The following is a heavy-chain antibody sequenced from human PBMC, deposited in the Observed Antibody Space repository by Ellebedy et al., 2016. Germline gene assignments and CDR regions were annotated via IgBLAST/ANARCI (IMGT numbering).Heavy chain of an antibody. CDR3: ARDQEVREGREEQWLTDYYGMDV. Sequence: SETLSLTCTVSGGSISSYYWSWIRQPPGKGLEWIGYIYYSGSTNYNPSLKSRVTISVDTSKSQFSLKLSSVTAADTAVYYCARDQEVREGREEQWLTDYYGMDVWGQGTTVTVPS. CDR2: IYYSGST. D-gene: IGHD6-19*01. V-gene: IGHV4-59*01. CDR1: GGSISSYY. J-gene: IGHJ6*02.